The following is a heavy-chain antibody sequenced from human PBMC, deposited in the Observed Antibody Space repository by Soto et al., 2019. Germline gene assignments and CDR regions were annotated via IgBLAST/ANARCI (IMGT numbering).Heavy chain of an antibody. Sequence: PGGFLRLFCTASGFTFDSYTLNWLRQAPGQGLEWVSSISATTTYKYYEDSVKGRFTIYTDNAKNTLYLQMNSLGVEDTALYYCSYDTFGDKDFWGQGTPVTVSS. CDR3: SYDTFGDKDF. D-gene: IGHD3-9*01. CDR2: ISATTTYK. CDR1: GFTFDSYT. J-gene: IGHJ4*02. V-gene: IGHV3-21*01.